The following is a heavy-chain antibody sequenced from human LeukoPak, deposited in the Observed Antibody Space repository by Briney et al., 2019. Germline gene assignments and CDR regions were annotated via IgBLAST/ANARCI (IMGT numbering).Heavy chain of an antibody. CDR3: AKESNYDILTGYNDY. CDR2: ISGSGGRT. J-gene: IGHJ4*02. D-gene: IGHD3-9*01. V-gene: IGHV3-23*01. Sequence: GGSLRLSCAASGFTFSSYAMSWVRQAPGKGLKWVSVISGSGGRTHYADSVKGRFTISRDNTKNTLYLQMDSLRAEDTAVYYCAKESNYDILTGYNDYWGQGTLVTVSS. CDR1: GFTFSSYA.